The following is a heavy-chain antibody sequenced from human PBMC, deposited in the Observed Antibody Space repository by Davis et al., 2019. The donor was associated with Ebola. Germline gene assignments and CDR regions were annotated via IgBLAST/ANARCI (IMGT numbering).Heavy chain of an antibody. Sequence: LSLTCAASGFTFSIYGMYWFRQAPGKGLEWLSYIGGSSDNINYVDSVKGRFTISRDNAQDSLSLHMNGLRDDDTAVYYCARRIVGNSRGGVDVWGQGTTVTVSS. CDR1: GFTFSIYG. V-gene: IGHV3-48*02. J-gene: IGHJ6*02. D-gene: IGHD3-22*01. CDR3: ARRIVGNSRGGVDV. CDR2: IGGSSDNI.